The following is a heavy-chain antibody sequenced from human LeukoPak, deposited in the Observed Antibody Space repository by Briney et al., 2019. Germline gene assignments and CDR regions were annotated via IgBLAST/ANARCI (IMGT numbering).Heavy chain of an antibody. V-gene: IGHV3-21*01. CDR1: GFTFSTYS. J-gene: IGHJ6*03. CDR2: ISSSSSYI. CDR3: ARIQLNSYYYYMDV. D-gene: IGHD2-2*01. Sequence: GGSLRLSCAASGFTFSTYSMNWARHAPGEWLECVSSISSSSSYIYYADSLKGRFTISRDNAKNSLYLQMNSLRAEDTAVYYCARIQLNSYYYYMDVWGKGTTITVSS.